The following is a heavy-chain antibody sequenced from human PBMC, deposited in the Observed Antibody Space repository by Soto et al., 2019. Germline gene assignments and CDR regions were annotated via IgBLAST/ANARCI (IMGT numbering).Heavy chain of an antibody. CDR3: ARGAPLGYDESPFDY. V-gene: IGHV3-30-3*01. CDR2: ISYDGSNK. CDR1: GFTFSSYA. Sequence: PGGSLRLSCAASGFTFSSYAMHWVRQAPGKGLEWVAVISYDGSNKYYADSVKGRFTISRDNSKNTLYLQMNSLRAEDTAVYYCARGAPLGYDESPFDYWGQGTLVTVYS. J-gene: IGHJ4*02. D-gene: IGHD5-18*01.